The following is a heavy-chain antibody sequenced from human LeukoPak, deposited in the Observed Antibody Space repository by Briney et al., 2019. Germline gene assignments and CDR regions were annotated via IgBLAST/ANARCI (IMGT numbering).Heavy chain of an antibody. CDR2: IYYSGST. CDR3: ARGSWQVAEEVY. J-gene: IGHJ4*02. D-gene: IGHD3-10*01. V-gene: IGHV4-39*07. Sequence: SETLSLTCTVSGGSISSSSYYWGWIRQPPGKGLEWIGSIYYSGSTYYNPSLKSRVTISVDTSKNQFSLKLTSVTAADTAVYYCARGSWQVAEEVYWSQGALVTVSS. CDR1: GGSISSSSYY.